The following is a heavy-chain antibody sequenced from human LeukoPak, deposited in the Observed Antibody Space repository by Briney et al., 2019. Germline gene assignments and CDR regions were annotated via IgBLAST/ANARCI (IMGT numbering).Heavy chain of an antibody. J-gene: IGHJ5*02. Sequence: GASVKVSCKASGYTFTSYGISWVRQAPGQGLEWMGWISAYNGHTNYAQKLQGRVTMTTDTSTSTAYMELRSLRSDDTAVYYCARDFPAFAVMGQLNWFDPWGQGTLVTVSS. D-gene: IGHD3-16*01. CDR1: GYTFTSYG. V-gene: IGHV1-18*01. CDR2: ISAYNGHT. CDR3: ARDFPAFAVMGQLNWFDP.